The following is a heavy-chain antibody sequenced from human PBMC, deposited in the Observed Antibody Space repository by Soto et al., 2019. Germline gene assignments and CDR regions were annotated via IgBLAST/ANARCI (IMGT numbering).Heavy chain of an antibody. CDR1: GFTFDDYG. J-gene: IGHJ4*02. D-gene: IGHD3-22*01. V-gene: IGHV3-20*04. CDR2: IDWNGGST. Sequence: EVQLVESGGGVVRPGGSLRLACAASGFTFDDYGMSWVRQAPGKGLEWGSGIDWNGGSTGYADSVKGRFTISRDNAKTSLYLQMNSLRAEDTALYYCARASYYYDSSGYFVRDYWGQGTLVTVSS. CDR3: ARASYYYDSSGYFVRDY.